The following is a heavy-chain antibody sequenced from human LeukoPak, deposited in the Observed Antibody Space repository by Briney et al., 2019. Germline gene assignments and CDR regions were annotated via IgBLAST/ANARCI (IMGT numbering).Heavy chain of an antibody. J-gene: IGHJ3*02. CDR3: ARDKGITIFGVVTSAIGAFDI. CDR1: GGSITSSSYY. Sequence: SETLSLTCSVSGGSITSSSYYWAWIRQPPGKGLEWIGYIYYSGSTNYNPSLKSRVTISVDTSKNQFSLKLSSVTAADTAVYYCARDKGITIFGVVTSAIGAFDIWGQGTMVTVSS. CDR2: IYYSGST. V-gene: IGHV4-61*01. D-gene: IGHD3-3*01.